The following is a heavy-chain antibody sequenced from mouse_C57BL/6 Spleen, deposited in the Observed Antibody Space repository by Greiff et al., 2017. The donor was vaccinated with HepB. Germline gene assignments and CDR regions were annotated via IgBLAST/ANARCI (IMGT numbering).Heavy chain of an antibody. CDR2: IYPRSGNT. CDR3: ARHYDYGYDFDY. D-gene: IGHD2-4*01. J-gene: IGHJ2*01. V-gene: IGHV1-81*01. Sequence: LVESGAELARPGASVKLSCKASGYTFTSYGISWVKQRTGQGLEWIGEIYPRSGNTYYNEKFKGKATLTADKSSSTAYMELRSLTSEDSAVYFCARHYDYGYDFDYWGQGTTLTVSS. CDR1: GYTFTSYG.